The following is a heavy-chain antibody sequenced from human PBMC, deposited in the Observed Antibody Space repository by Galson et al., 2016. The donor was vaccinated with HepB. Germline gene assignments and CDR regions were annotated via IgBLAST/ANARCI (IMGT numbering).Heavy chain of an antibody. V-gene: IGHV3-30*18. CDR1: GFTFSNYG. D-gene: IGHD2-21*02. J-gene: IGHJ4*02. CDR2: ISYDGSRK. CDR3: AKEGEAYRGTDCSLDY. Sequence: SLTLSCSASGFTFSNYGMLCVRQAPGKGLQWVALISYDGSRKYYADSVKRRFTISRDNSKNPLFLQMSSLRAEDTAVYFCAKEGEAYRGTDCSLDYWGQGSLITVSS.